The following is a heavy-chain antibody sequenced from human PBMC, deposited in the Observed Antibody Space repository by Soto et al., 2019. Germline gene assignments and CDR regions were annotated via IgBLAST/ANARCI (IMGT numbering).Heavy chain of an antibody. CDR2: MNPNSGNT. J-gene: IGHJ3*02. CDR3: AREGYCSGGSCYSRDAFDI. D-gene: IGHD2-15*01. Sequence: ASVKVSCKASGYTFTSYDINWVRQATGQGLEWMGWMNPNSGNTGYAQKFQGRVTMTTDTSISTAYMELRSLRSDDTAVYYCAREGYCSGGSCYSRDAFDIWGQGTMVTVSS. V-gene: IGHV1-8*01. CDR1: GYTFTSYD.